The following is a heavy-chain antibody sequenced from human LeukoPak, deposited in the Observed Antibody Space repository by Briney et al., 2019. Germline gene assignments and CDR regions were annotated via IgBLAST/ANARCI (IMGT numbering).Heavy chain of an antibody. CDR3: ARLQIAVAAHYFDY. J-gene: IGHJ4*02. CDR1: GGSISSSSYY. V-gene: IGHV4-39*01. Sequence: SETLSLTCTVSGGSISSSSYYWGWIRQPPGKGLEWIGSIYYSGSTYYNPSLKSRVTISVDTSKNQFSLKLSSVTAADTAVYYCARLQIAVAAHYFDYWGQGTLVTVSS. CDR2: IYYSGST. D-gene: IGHD6-19*01.